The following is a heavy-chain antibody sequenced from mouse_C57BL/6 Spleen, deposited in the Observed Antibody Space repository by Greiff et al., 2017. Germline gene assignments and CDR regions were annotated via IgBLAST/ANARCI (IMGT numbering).Heavy chain of an antibody. Sequence: VQLQQSGTELVKPGASVKLSCKASGYTFTSYWMHWVKQRPGQGLEWIGNINPSNGGTNYNEKFKSKATLTVDKSSSTAYMQLSSLTSEDSAVYYCARYPVVATDWYIDVWGTGTTVTVSS. CDR2: INPSNGGT. V-gene: IGHV1-53*01. CDR3: ARYPVVATDWYIDV. J-gene: IGHJ1*03. D-gene: IGHD1-1*01. CDR1: GYTFTSYW.